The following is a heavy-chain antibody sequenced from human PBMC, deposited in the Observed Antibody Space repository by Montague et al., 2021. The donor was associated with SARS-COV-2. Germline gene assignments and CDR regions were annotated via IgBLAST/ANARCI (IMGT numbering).Heavy chain of an antibody. CDR1: GGPISNWH. CDR3: ATGDRAFDF. CDR2: IYPSGNT. J-gene: IGHJ4*02. Sequence: SETLPLTCTVSGGPISNWHWNWIRQAGGKGLEFIGRIYPSGNTHYSPSLKSRVTMSLDTSKNELSLRLTSMTAADTAVYYCATGDRAFDFWGQGTLVTVSS. V-gene: IGHV4-4*07. D-gene: IGHD2-21*01.